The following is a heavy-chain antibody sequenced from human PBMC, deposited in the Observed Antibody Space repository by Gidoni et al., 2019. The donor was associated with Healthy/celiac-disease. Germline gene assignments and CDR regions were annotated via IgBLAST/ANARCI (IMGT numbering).Heavy chain of an antibody. Sequence: QVQLVQSGAEVKKPGASVKVSCTASGYTFTGYYMHWVRQAPGQGLEWMGWINPNSGGTNYAQKFQGRVTMTRDTSISTAYMELSRLRSDDTAVYYCARGPHYCTNGVCFLSKFDIWGQGTMVTVSS. J-gene: IGHJ3*02. CDR3: ARGPHYCTNGVCFLSKFDI. CDR2: INPNSGGT. CDR1: GYTFTGYY. D-gene: IGHD2-8*01. V-gene: IGHV1-2*02.